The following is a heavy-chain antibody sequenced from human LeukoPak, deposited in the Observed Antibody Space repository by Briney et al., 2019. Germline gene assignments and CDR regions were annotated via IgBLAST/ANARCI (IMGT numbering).Heavy chain of an antibody. CDR1: GFTLSSYA. V-gene: IGHV3-23*01. CDR2: ISGSGGST. D-gene: IGHD6-13*01. J-gene: IGHJ4*02. Sequence: GGSLRLSCAASGFTLSSYAMSWVRQAPRKWLEWVSAISGSGGSTYYADSVKGRFTISRDNSKNTLYLQMNSLRAEDTAVYYCAKDRGSSIAAADSLLFDYWGQGTLVTVSS. CDR3: AKDRGSSIAAADSLLFDY.